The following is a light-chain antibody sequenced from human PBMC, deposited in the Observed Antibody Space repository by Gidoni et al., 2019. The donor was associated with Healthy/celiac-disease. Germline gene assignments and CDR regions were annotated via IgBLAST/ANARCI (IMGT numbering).Light chain of an antibody. V-gene: IGKV1-13*02. CDR1: QGISSA. Sequence: AIQLTQSPSSLSASVGDRVTITCRASQGISSALAWYQQKPGKAPQLLIYDASSLESGVPSRFSGSGSGTDFTLTISSLQPEDFATYYCQQFNSYPQPFGQGTRLEIK. CDR3: QQFNSYPQP. CDR2: DAS. J-gene: IGKJ5*01.